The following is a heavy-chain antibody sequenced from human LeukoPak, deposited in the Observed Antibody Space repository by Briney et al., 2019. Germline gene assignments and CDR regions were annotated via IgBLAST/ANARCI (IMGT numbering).Heavy chain of an antibody. J-gene: IGHJ3*02. V-gene: IGHV3-20*04. Sequence: GGSLRLSCAASGFTFDDYGMSWVRQAPGKGLEWVSGINWNGGSTGYADSVKGRFTISRDNSKNTLYLQMGSLRAEDTAVYYCARAHLASNAFDIWGQGTMVTVSS. CDR2: INWNGGST. CDR1: GFTFDDYG. CDR3: ARAHLASNAFDI.